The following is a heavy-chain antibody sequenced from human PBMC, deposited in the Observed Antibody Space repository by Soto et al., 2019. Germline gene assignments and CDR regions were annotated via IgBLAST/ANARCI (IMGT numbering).Heavy chain of an antibody. J-gene: IGHJ5*02. D-gene: IGHD2-15*01. V-gene: IGHV4-31*03. Sequence: QVQLQESGPGLVKPSQTLSLTCTVSGDSISSGGYYWSWIRQHPGKGLEWIGYIYYSGSTYYNPSLKSRVTISVDTSKNQFSLKLNSVTAADTAVYYCARVLVVAATHGWFDPWGPGTLVTVSS. CDR3: ARVLVVAATHGWFDP. CDR2: IYYSGST. CDR1: GDSISSGGYY.